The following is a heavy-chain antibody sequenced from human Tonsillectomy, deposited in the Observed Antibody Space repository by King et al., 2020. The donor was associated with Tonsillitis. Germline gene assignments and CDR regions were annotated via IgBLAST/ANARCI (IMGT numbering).Heavy chain of an antibody. CDR2: IYYSGNT. D-gene: IGHD2/OR15-2a*01. CDR1: GGSISSSSHY. V-gene: IGHV4-39*07. CDR3: ARRSTYYWFDP. J-gene: IGHJ5*02. Sequence: RLQESGPGLVRPSETLSLTCTVSGGSISSSSHYWGWIRQPPGRGLEWIGNIYYSGNTYYNPSLKSRVTISVDTSKNQFSLKLSSLTAADTAIYYCARRSTYYWFDPWGQGTLVTVSS.